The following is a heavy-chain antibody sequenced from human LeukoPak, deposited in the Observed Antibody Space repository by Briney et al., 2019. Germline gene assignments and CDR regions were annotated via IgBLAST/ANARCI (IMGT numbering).Heavy chain of an antibody. V-gene: IGHV1-46*01. CDR1: GYTFTSYY. CDR2: ISPSGGST. J-gene: IGHJ4*02. D-gene: IGHD3-10*01. CDR3: ARDDRKYYYGSGSYYIN. Sequence: ASVKVSCKASGYTFTSYYMHWVRQAPGQGLEWMGIISPSGGSTSYAQKFQGRVTMTRDTSTSTVYMELSSLRSEDTAVYYCARDDRKYYYGSGSYYINWGQGTLVTVSS.